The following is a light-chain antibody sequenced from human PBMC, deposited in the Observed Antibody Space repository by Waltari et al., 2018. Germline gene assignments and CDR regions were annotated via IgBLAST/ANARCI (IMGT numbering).Light chain of an antibody. CDR3: QHYVRLPAT. Sequence: EIVLKQSPGSLSSSPGERVALSCRASQSVNRALSLYQQKPGQAPRLLIFGASNRATGIPDRFSGSGSETDFSLTISRLEPEDFAVYYCQHYVRLPATFGRGTKVEIK. V-gene: IGKV3-20*01. CDR2: GAS. J-gene: IGKJ1*01. CDR1: QSVNRAL.